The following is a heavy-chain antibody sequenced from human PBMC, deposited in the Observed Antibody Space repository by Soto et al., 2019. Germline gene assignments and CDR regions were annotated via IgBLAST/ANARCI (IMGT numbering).Heavy chain of an antibody. V-gene: IGHV1-46*01. CDR1: GYTFTSYY. CDR2: INPSGGST. J-gene: IGHJ3*02. D-gene: IGHD6-19*01. CDR3: ARDLEYSSGWYGKSAFDI. Sequence: QVQLVQSGAEVKKPGASVKVSCKASGYTFTSYYMHWVRQAPGQGLEWMGIINPSGGSTSYAQKCQGRVTMTRDTSTSTVYMELSSLRSEDTAVYYCARDLEYSSGWYGKSAFDIWGQGTMVTVSS.